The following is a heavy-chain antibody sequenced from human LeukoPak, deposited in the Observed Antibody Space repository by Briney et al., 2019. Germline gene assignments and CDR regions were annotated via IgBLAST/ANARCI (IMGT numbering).Heavy chain of an antibody. CDR3: ARRYCSSTSCPNWFDP. J-gene: IGHJ5*02. Sequence: GSSVKVSCKASGGTFSSYAISWVRQAPAQGLEWMGGIIPIFCTANYAQKFQGRVRIITDESTSTAYMGLSSLRSEDTAVYYCARRYCSSTSCPNWFDPWGQGTLVTVSS. CDR1: GGTFSSYA. D-gene: IGHD2-2*01. CDR2: IIPIFCTA. V-gene: IGHV1-69*05.